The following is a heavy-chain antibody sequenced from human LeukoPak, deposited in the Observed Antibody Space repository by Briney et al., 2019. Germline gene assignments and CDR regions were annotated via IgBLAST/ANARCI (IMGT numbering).Heavy chain of an antibody. CDR2: ISRNSTYI. Sequence: GGSLRLSCAASGFTFSDYIMNWVRQAPGKGLGWVASISRNSTYIHYADSVKGRFTNSRDNARNSLFLQMNSLRAEDTAIYYCARDEGYYFDSWGQGTQVTVSS. CDR1: GFTFSDYI. CDR3: ARDEGYYFDS. J-gene: IGHJ4*02. V-gene: IGHV3-21*01.